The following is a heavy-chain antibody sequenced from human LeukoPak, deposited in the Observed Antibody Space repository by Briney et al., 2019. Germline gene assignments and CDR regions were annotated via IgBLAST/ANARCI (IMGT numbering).Heavy chain of an antibody. CDR1: GYTFSSYA. CDR2: IIPIFGTA. V-gene: IGHV1-69*13. Sequence: SVKVSCKASGYTFSSYAISWVRQAPGQGLEWMGGIIPIFGTANYAQKFQGRVAITADESTSTAYMELSSLRSEDTAVYYCARIHYDFWSGYYPDYYYYGMDVWGQGTTVTVSS. J-gene: IGHJ6*02. CDR3: ARIHYDFWSGYYPDYYYYGMDV. D-gene: IGHD3-3*01.